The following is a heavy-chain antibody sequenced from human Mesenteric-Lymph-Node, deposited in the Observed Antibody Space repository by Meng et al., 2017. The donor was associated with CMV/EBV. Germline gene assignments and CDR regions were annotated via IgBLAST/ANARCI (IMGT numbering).Heavy chain of an antibody. CDR1: GGSFSGYY. J-gene: IGHJ4*02. V-gene: IGHV4-34*01. CDR3: ARHQRWLKSEGGFNY. D-gene: IGHD4-23*01. CDR2: INHSGST. Sequence: VALQQWGAGLLKPSETLFLTVAVYGGSFSGYYWSWIRQPPGKGLEWIGEINHSGSTNYNPSLKSRVTISVDTSKNQFSLKLSSVTAADTAVYYCARHQRWLKSEGGFNYWGQGTLVTVSS.